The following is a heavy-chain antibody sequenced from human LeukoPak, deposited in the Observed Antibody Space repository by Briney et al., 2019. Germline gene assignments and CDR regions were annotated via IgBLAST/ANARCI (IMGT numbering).Heavy chain of an antibody. J-gene: IGHJ3*02. V-gene: IGHV3-23*01. Sequence: SGGSLRLSCAASGFTFSSYAMSWVRQAPGKGLEWVSAISGSGGSTYYADSVKGRFTISRDNSKNTLYLQMNSLRAEDTAVYYCARVLLRVAAASSDAFDIWGQGTMVTVSS. CDR2: ISGSGGST. CDR1: GFTFSSYA. CDR3: ARVLLRVAAASSDAFDI. D-gene: IGHD6-13*01.